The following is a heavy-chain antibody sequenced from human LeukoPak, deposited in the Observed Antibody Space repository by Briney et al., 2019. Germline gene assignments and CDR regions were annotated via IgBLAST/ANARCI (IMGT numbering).Heavy chain of an antibody. V-gene: IGHV1-46*01. CDR1: GYTFTSYC. Sequence: ASVKVSCKASGYTFTSYCMHWVRQAPGQGLEWMGIINPSGGSTSYAQKFQGRVTMTRDMSTSTVYMELSSLRSEDTAVYYCARDPMPQYDFWSGYYTDYYYGMDVWGQGTTVTVSS. CDR3: ARDPMPQYDFWSGYYTDYYYGMDV. J-gene: IGHJ6*02. CDR2: INPSGGST. D-gene: IGHD3-3*01.